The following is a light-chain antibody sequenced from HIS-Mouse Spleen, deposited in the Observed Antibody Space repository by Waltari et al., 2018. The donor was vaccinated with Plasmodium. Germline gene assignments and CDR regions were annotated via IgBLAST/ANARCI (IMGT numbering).Light chain of an antibody. CDR3: SSYTSSSTLV. CDR2: DVS. J-gene: IGLJ2*01. Sequence: QSALTQPASVSGSPGQSITISCTGTSSDVGGYNYVSWYQQHPGKAPKLMFYDVSNRPSGVSKRFSGSKSGNTASLTISGLQAEDEADYYCSSYTSSSTLVFGGGTKLTVL. V-gene: IGLV2-14*03. CDR1: SSDVGGYNY.